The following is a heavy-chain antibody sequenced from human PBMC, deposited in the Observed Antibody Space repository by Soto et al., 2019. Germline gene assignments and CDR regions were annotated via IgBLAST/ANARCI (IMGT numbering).Heavy chain of an antibody. CDR3: ATSVGYCTSTSCYTWVY. V-gene: IGHV1-3*01. CDR1: GYTFTTYA. D-gene: IGHD2-2*02. CDR2: IHAGNGNT. Sequence: QVQLVQSGADVKKPGASVEVSCKASGYTFTTYAIHWVRQAPGQRLEWMGWIHAGNGNTEYSQKFQGRVTFTRDTSATTAYMELSSLRSEDTAVYSCATSVGYCTSTSCYTWVYWGQGTLVTVSS. J-gene: IGHJ4*02.